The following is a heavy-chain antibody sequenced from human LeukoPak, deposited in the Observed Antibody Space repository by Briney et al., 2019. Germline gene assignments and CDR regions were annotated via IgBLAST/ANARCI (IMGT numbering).Heavy chain of an antibody. J-gene: IGHJ4*02. CDR3: STEDKYCKTTTCDDY. D-gene: IGHD2/OR15-2a*01. CDR2: IKPDSGFT. Sequence: ASVKASCKASGYAFTVRYMHWVRQVPGQGLEWMGFIKPDSGFTNYAEKFQDRVTMSRDTSITTVYMELSSLGSGDTALYYCSTEDKYCKTTTCDDYWGQGTLVTVSS. V-gene: IGHV1-2*02. CDR1: GYAFTVRY.